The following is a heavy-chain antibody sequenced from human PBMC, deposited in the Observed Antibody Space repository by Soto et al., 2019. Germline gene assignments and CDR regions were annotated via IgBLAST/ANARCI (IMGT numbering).Heavy chain of an antibody. Sequence: QVQLVQSGTEVKKPGASVKVSCKASGYTFTGSYMHWVRQAPGQGLEWMGWINPNNGDTNYAQKLQDRVTMTRDTSINTADMELSRLRADDTAVYYCARADFWSGCARGATRDYWGQGTLVSVSS. CDR1: GYTFTGSY. CDR3: ARADFWSGCARGATRDY. D-gene: IGHD3-3*01. CDR2: INPNNGDT. J-gene: IGHJ4*02. V-gene: IGHV1-2*02.